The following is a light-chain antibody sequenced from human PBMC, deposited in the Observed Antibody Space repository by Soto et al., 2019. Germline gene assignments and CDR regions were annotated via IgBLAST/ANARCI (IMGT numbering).Light chain of an antibody. J-gene: IGKJ4*01. CDR3: XXXSNWPPRLT. CDR1: QSVTSS. V-gene: IGKV3-11*01. Sequence: EIVLTQSPATLSLSPGERDTLSCRASQSVTSSLVWYQQKPGQVPRLLIYDASDRATGIPARFSGSGSGTDXXXXXXXLXPEDXAVXXXXXXSNWPPRLTFGGGTKVEI. CDR2: DAS.